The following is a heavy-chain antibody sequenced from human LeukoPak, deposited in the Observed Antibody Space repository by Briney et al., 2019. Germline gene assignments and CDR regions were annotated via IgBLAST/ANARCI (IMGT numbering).Heavy chain of an antibody. D-gene: IGHD6-13*01. CDR3: AKGRQQLVRYYYYYGMDV. CDR2: ISHDGSNK. V-gene: IGHV3-30*18. CDR1: GFTFSSYG. J-gene: IGHJ6*02. Sequence: GGSLRLSCAASGFTFSSYGMHWVRQAPGKGLEWVAVISHDGSNKYYADSVKGRSTISRDNSKNTLYLQMNSLRAEDTAVYYCAKGRQQLVRYYYYYGMDVWGQGTTVTVSS.